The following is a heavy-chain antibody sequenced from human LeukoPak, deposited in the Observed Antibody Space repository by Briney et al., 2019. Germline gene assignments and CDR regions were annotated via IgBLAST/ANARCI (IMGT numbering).Heavy chain of an antibody. Sequence: GGSLRLSCAASGITFDDYGMSWVRQAPGKGLEWVSGINWNGGSTGYADSAKGRFTVSRDNAKNSLYLQMNSLRAEDTALYYCARGGDSSGSYFDYWGQGTLVTVSS. CDR3: ARGGDSSGSYFDY. J-gene: IGHJ4*02. V-gene: IGHV3-20*04. CDR1: GITFDDYG. CDR2: INWNGGST. D-gene: IGHD3-22*01.